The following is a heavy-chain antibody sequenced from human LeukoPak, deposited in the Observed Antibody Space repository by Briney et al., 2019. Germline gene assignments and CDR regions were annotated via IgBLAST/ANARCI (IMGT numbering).Heavy chain of an antibody. CDR1: EFTFSSYG. J-gene: IGHJ4*02. CDR3: ARDLGPRNTLDY. V-gene: IGHV3-33*01. Sequence: PGGSLRLSCAASEFTFSSYGMHWVRQAPGKGLEWVAVIWYDGSNKYYADSVKGRFTISRDNSKNTLYLQMNSLRAEDTAVYYCARDLGPRNTLDYWGQGTLVTVSS. D-gene: IGHD1-14*01. CDR2: IWYDGSNK.